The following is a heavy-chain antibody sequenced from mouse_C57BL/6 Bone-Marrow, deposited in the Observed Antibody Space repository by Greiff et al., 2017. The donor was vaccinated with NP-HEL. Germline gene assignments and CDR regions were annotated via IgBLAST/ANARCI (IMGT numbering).Heavy chain of an antibody. CDR2: ISSGSSTI. CDR1: GFTFSDYG. Sequence: EVMLVESGGGLVKPGGSLKLSCAASGFTFSDYGMHWVRQAPEKGLAWVAYISSGSSTIYYADTVKGRFTISRDNAKNTLFLQMTSLRSEDTAMYYCANLTPNWYFDVCGTGTTVTVSS. CDR3: ANLTPNWYFDV. D-gene: IGHD4-1*01. V-gene: IGHV5-17*01. J-gene: IGHJ1*03.